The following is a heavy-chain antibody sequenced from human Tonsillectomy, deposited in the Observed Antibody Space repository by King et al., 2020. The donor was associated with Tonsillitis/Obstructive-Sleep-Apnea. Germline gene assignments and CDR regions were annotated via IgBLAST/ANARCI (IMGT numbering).Heavy chain of an antibody. CDR1: GYTFTGYY. D-gene: IGHD6-19*01. Sequence: VQLVESGAEVKKPGASVKVSCKASGYTFTGYYMHWVRQAPGQGLEWMGRINPNSGGPNYAQKFQGRVTMTRDTSISTAYMELRRLRSDDTVVYYCAREVAGILDYFDFWGQGTLVTVSS. CDR2: INPNSGGP. J-gene: IGHJ4*02. V-gene: IGHV1-2*05. CDR3: AREVAGILDYFDF.